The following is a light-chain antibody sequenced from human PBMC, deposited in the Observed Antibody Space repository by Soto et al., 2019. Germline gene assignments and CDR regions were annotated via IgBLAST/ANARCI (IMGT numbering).Light chain of an antibody. Sequence: QSVLTQPASVSGSPGQSVTISCTGTSSDIGTYNHVSWYQQHPGKAPQLILYEVSNRPSGLSIRFSASKSGNTASLTISGLQAEDEADYYCCSFTTSSTLVFGTGTKVTVL. CDR1: SSDIGTYNH. V-gene: IGLV2-14*01. J-gene: IGLJ1*01. CDR2: EVS. CDR3: CSFTTSSTLV.